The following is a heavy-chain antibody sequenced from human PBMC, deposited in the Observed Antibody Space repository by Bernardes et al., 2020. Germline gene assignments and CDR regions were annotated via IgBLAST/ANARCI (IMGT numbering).Heavy chain of an antibody. CDR1: GYSFTSYW. Sequence: GESLKISCKGSGYSFTSYWISWVRQMPGKGLEWMGRIDPSDSYTNYSPSFQGHVTISADKSISTAYLQWSSLKASDTAMYYCARHHWDLGQWLVGWSDAFDIWGQGTMVTVSS. V-gene: IGHV5-10-1*01. J-gene: IGHJ3*02. CDR3: ARHHWDLGQWLVGWSDAFDI. D-gene: IGHD6-19*01. CDR2: IDPSDSYT.